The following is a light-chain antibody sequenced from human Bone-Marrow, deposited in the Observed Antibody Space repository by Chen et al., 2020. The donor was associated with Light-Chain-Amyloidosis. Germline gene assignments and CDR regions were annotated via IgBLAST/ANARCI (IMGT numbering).Light chain of an antibody. Sequence: YEPTQPPSVSVPSGQTATITRSGDDLPTKYAYWYQQKPGQAPVLVIHRDTERPSGISERFSGSSSGTTATLTISGVQAEDEADYHCQSADSSGTYEVIFGGGTKLTVL. CDR3: QSADSSGTYEVI. CDR2: RDT. CDR1: DLPTKY. V-gene: IGLV3-25*03. J-gene: IGLJ2*01.